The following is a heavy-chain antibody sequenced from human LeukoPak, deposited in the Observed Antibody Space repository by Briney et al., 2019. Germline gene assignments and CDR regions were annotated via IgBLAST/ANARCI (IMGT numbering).Heavy chain of an antibody. V-gene: IGHV3-30*18. J-gene: IGHJ6*02. Sequence: GRSLRLSCADSGFTFSSYGMHWVRQAPGKGLEWVAVISYDGSNKYYADSVKGRLTISRDNSKNTLYLQMNSLRAEDTAVYYCAKILGGSSWYRAWVGYYYGMDVWGQGTTVTVSS. CDR2: ISYDGSNK. D-gene: IGHD6-13*01. CDR1: GFTFSSYG. CDR3: AKILGGSSWYRAWVGYYYGMDV.